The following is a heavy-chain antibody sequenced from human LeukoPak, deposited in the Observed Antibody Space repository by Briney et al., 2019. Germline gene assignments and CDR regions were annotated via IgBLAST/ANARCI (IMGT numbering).Heavy chain of an antibody. CDR3: ARFVRATLYSSGPGY. CDR2: IWYDGSNK. CDR1: GFTFSSYG. J-gene: IGHJ4*02. Sequence: GGSLRLSCAASGFTFSSYGMRWVRQAPGKGLEWVAVIWYDGSNKYYADSVKGRFTISRDNSKNTLYLQMNSLRAEDTAVYYCARFVRATLYSSGPGYWGQGTLVTVSS. V-gene: IGHV3-33*01. D-gene: IGHD6-19*01.